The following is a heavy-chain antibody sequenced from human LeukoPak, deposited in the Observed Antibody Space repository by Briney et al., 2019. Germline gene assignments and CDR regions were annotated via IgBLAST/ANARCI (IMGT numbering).Heavy chain of an antibody. J-gene: IGHJ4*02. CDR1: GGSFSGYY. D-gene: IGHD3-9*01. V-gene: IGHV4-34*01. CDR3: ARGSLVTNCFDY. CDR2: INHSGIT. Sequence: SETLSLTCGVYGGSFSGYYWTWIRQPPGKGLEWIGEINHSGITNYNPSLKSRVTISVDTSKNQFSLKLSSVTAADTAVYYCARGSLVTNCFDYWGQGTLVTVSS.